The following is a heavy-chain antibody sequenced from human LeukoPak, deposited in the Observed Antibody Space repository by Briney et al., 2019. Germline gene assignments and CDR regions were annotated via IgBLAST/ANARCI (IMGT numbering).Heavy chain of an antibody. CDR1: GFTFSSYA. CDR3: AKPYLPEWIRLWSGFDY. CDR2: ISGSGGST. D-gene: IGHD5-18*01. Sequence: GGSLRLSCAASGFTFSSYAMSWVRQAPGKGLEWVSAISGSGGSTYYADSVKGRFTISRDNSKNTLYLQMNSLRAEDTAVYYCAKPYLPEWIRLWSGFDYWGQGTLVTVSS. V-gene: IGHV3-23*01. J-gene: IGHJ4*02.